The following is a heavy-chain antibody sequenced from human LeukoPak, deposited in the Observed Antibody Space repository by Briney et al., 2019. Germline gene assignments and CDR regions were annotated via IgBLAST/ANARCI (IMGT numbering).Heavy chain of an antibody. J-gene: IGHJ4*02. V-gene: IGHV4-34*01. Sequence: SETLSLTCAVYGGSFSDYYWIWIRQSPGKGLEWIGEINHSEGTNYNPSLKSRVTISVDTSKNQFSLKLTSVTAADTAVYYCARATGGGYYYDYWGQGTLVTVSS. CDR1: GGSFSDYY. CDR3: ARATGGGYYYDY. D-gene: IGHD2-8*02. CDR2: INHSEGT.